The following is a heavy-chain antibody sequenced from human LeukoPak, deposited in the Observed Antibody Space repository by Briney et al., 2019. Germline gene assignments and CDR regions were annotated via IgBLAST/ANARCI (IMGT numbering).Heavy chain of an antibody. CDR3: ARVMSASVWRSYGSYYYYYYMDI. Sequence: LVKGSCKPHGGTLSSYAISWVRQALGQELGWMASIIYVFGTGNYAQTFLGRVTITTDESTNTAYVELSSLRSEDTAVYYRARVMSASVWRSYGSYYYYYYMDIWGKGTTVTVSS. CDR1: GGTLSSYA. CDR2: IIYVFGTG. J-gene: IGHJ6*03. V-gene: IGHV1-69*05. D-gene: IGHD3-16*01.